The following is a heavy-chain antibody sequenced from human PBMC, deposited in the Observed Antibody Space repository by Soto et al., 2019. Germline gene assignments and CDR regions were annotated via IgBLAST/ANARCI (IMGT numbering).Heavy chain of an antibody. CDR3: ARDWAVSYNGGNSPRDAFDI. V-gene: IGHV3-30-3*01. D-gene: IGHD2-21*02. J-gene: IGHJ3*02. Sequence: QVQLVESGGGVVQPGRSLRLSCAASGFTFSSYAMHWVRQAPGKGLEWVAVISYDGSNKYYADSVKGRFTISRDNSKNTLYLQMNSLRAEDTAVYYCARDWAVSYNGGNSPRDAFDIWGQGTMVTVSS. CDR1: GFTFSSYA. CDR2: ISYDGSNK.